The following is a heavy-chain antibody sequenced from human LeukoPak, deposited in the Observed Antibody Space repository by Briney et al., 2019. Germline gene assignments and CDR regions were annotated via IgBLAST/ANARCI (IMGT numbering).Heavy chain of an antibody. CDR2: IWYDGSKK. V-gene: IGHV3-33*06. J-gene: IGHJ3*02. CDR1: GFTFSSYG. CDR3: AKLYYCSSTSCYNAGSAFDI. Sequence: GRSLRLSCAASGFTFSSYGRHWVRQAPGKGLEGVAVIWYDGSKKYYADSVKGRFTIPRDNSKTTLYLQMNSLRAEDTAVYYCAKLYYCSSTSCYNAGSAFDIWGQGTMVTVSS. D-gene: IGHD2-2*02.